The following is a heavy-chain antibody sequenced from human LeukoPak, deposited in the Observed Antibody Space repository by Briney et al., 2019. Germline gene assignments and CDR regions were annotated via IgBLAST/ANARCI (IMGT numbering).Heavy chain of an antibody. CDR1: GFSFRNYW. V-gene: IGHV3-7*01. Sequence: PGGSLRLSCAGSGFSFRNYWMTWVRQAPGQGLEWVANIEYGGTRKYYVDSVKGRFTISADDAKNSLYLQMNNLRAEDTAMYYCARDLNIEVGPDISCYAAFDFWGQGTMVTVSS. J-gene: IGHJ3*01. CDR2: IEYGGTRK. D-gene: IGHD2-2*01. CDR3: ARDLNIEVGPDISCYAAFDF.